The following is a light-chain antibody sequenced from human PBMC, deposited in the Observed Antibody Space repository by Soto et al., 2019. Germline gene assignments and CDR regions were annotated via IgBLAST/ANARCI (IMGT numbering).Light chain of an antibody. CDR3: QQYNTYPIT. V-gene: IGKV1D-16*01. CDR1: QGIANW. Sequence: DIQMTQSPSSLSASLGDSVTIXXRASQGIANWLAWYQQKPDKAPKPXIYAASTLQSGVPSRFSGSGSGTDFTLTISSLQPEDFATYYCQQYNTYPITFGQGTRLEIK. J-gene: IGKJ5*01. CDR2: AAS.